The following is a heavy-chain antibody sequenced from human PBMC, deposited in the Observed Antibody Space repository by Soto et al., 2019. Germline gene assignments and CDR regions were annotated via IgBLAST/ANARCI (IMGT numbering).Heavy chain of an antibody. CDR2: INHRGST. CDR1: GGSFSGYY. D-gene: IGHD5-18*01. CDR3: ARGGNYGYSI. Sequence: PSETLSLTCAVYGGSFSGYYWSWIRQPPGKGLEWIGEINHRGSTNYNPSLKSRVTISVDTSKNQFSLKLSSVTAADTAVYYCARGGNYGYSIWGQGTLVTVSS. J-gene: IGHJ4*02. V-gene: IGHV4-34*01.